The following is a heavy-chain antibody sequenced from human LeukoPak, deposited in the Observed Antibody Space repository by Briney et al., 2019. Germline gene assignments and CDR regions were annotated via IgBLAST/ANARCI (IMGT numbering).Heavy chain of an antibody. D-gene: IGHD6-19*01. V-gene: IGHV1-2*02. J-gene: IGHJ3*02. CDR3: AKVMGSGQWLVEREDFDI. CDR2: INPNSGGT. Sequence: GASVKVSCKASGYTFTGYYMHWVRQAPGQGLEWMGWINPNSGGTNYAQKFQGRVTMTRDTSISTAYMELSRLRSDDTAVYYCAKVMGSGQWLVEREDFDIWGQGTMVTVSS. CDR1: GYTFTGYY.